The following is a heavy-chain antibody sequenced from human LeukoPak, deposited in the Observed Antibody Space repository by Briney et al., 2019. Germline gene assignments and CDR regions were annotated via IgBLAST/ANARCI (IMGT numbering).Heavy chain of an antibody. J-gene: IGHJ5*02. CDR2: ISAYNGNT. Sequence: ASVKVSCKASGYTFTSYGISWVRQAPGQGLEWMGWISAYNGNTNYAQKLQGRVTMTTDTSTSTAYMELRSLRSDDTAVYYCARASRSSWYDLNWFDPWGQGTLVTVSS. V-gene: IGHV1-18*01. CDR3: ARASRSSWYDLNWFDP. CDR1: GYTFTSYG. D-gene: IGHD6-13*01.